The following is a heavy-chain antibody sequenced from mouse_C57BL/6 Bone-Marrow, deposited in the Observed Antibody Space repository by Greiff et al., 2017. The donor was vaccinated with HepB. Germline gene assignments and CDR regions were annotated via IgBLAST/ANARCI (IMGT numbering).Heavy chain of an antibody. CDR1: GYTFTSYW. V-gene: IGHV1-52*01. Sequence: VQLQQPGAELVRPGSSVKLSCKASGYTFTSYWMHWVKQRPIQGLEWIGNIDPSDSETHYNQKFKDKATLTVDKSSSTAYIQLSSLTSEDSAVYYCARWGGYYWFAYWGQGTLVTVSA. CDR2: IDPSDSET. J-gene: IGHJ3*01. D-gene: IGHD2-3*01. CDR3: ARWGGYYWFAY.